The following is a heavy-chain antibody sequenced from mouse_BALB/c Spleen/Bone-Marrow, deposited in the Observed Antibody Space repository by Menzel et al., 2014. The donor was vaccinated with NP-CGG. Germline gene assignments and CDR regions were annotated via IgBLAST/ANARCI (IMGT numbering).Heavy chain of an antibody. J-gene: IGHJ4*01. Sequence: EVQLQQSGAELVKPGASVKLSCTASGFNIKDTYMHWVKQRPEQGLEWIGRIDPAYGNTKYDPKFQGKATITADTSSNRAYLQLSSLTSEDTAVYYCARWEYYAMNYWGQGTSVTVSS. CDR3: ARWEYYAMNY. D-gene: IGHD4-1*01. V-gene: IGHV14-3*02. CDR1: GFNIKDTY. CDR2: IDPAYGNT.